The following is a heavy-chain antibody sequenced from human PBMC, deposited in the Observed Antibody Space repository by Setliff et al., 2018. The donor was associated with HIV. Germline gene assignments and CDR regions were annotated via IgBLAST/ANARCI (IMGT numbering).Heavy chain of an antibody. CDR3: ARTLTYYFDGSFSSGPADY. D-gene: IGHD3-22*01. V-gene: IGHV1-3*04. J-gene: IGHJ4*02. CDR1: GYTFTTYA. CDR2: INTGNGNT. Sequence: ASVKVSCKASGYTFTTYAMIWVRQAPGQSLEWMGWINTGNGNTRLSQKFQGRVTISRDTSASTAYVELYGLTSEDTAVYYCARTLTYYFDGSFSSGPADYWGLGTLVTVSS.